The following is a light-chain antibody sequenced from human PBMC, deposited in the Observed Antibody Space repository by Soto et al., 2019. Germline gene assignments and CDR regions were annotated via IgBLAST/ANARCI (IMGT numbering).Light chain of an antibody. Sequence: QLTXXXSXLXASVXXXVTIXCRASQSISSYLNWYPQKPGKAPKLLIYAASSLQSGVPSRFSGSGSGTDFTLTISCLQSEDCATYYCQQLNSYPLTFGGGTKVDSK. CDR3: QQLNSYPLT. CDR1: QSISSY. CDR2: AAS. V-gene: IGKV1-9*01. J-gene: IGKJ4*01.